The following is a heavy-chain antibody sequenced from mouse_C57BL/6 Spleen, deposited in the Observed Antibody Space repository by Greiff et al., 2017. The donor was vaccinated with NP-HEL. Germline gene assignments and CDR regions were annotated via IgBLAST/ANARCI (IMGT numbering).Heavy chain of an antibody. CDR2: IYPSDSGT. J-gene: IGHJ2*01. V-gene: IGHV1-61*01. Sequence: VQLQQPGAELVRPGSSVKLSCKASGYTFTSYWMDWVKQRPGQGLEWIGNIYPSDSGTHYNQKFKDKAKLTVDKSSSTAYIQLSSLTSEDSAVYYCARGYDGYIDYWGQGTTLTVSS. CDR1: GYTFTSYW. CDR3: ARGYDGYIDY. D-gene: IGHD2-3*01.